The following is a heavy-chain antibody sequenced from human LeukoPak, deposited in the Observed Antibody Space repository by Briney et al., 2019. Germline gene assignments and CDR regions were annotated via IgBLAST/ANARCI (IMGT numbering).Heavy chain of an antibody. Sequence: GVSLRLSCAASGFTFSSYAMSWVRQTPGKGLEWVSGISDSGGSTYYADSVKGRFTISRDNSKNTLYLQMNSLRAEDTAIYYCAKMPVSYSSGWSTFDYWGQGTLVTVSS. D-gene: IGHD6-19*01. CDR3: AKMPVSYSSGWSTFDY. CDR1: GFTFSSYA. J-gene: IGHJ4*02. CDR2: ISDSGGST. V-gene: IGHV3-23*01.